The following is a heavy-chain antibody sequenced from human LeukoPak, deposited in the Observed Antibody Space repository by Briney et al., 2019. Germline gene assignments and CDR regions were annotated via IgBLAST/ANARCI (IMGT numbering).Heavy chain of an antibody. D-gene: IGHD3-9*01. V-gene: IGHV3-74*01. J-gene: IGHJ4*02. CDR1: GFTFNTHW. CDR2: INVDGTTT. Sequence: HPGGSLRLSCAASGFTFNTHWMHWVRQAPGKGLVWVSRINVDGTTTTYTDSVKGRFTISRDNAKNTLYLQMDSLSAEDTAVYYCARLVRNFELGIYWGQGTLVTVSS. CDR3: ARLVRNFELGIY.